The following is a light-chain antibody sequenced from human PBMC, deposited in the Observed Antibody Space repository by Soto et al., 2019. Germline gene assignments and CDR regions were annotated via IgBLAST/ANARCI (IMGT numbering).Light chain of an antibody. CDR1: SSNIGAGHV. V-gene: IGLV1-40*01. CDR2: GSS. CDR3: QSYDNGLSASV. J-gene: IGLJ2*01. Sequence: QPVLTKPPSVSGAPGQRVTISCTGSSSNIGAGHVVHWYQQFPGRAPNLLIYGSSNRPSGVPDRFSGSKSGTSASLAITGLQAEDEADYYCQSYDNGLSASVFGGGTKVTVL.